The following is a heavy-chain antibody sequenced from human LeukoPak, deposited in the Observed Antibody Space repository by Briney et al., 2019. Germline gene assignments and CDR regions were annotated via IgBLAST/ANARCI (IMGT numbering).Heavy chain of an antibody. CDR2: ISSSSSYI. V-gene: IGHV3-21*01. CDR3: ARVALKYCSSTSCYAGDY. D-gene: IGHD2-2*01. Sequence: GGSLRLSCAASGFTISSYSINWVRQAPGKGLEWVSSISSSSSYIYYADSVKGRFTISRDNAKNSLYLQMNSLRAEDTAVYYCARVALKYCSSTSCYAGDYWGQGTLVTVSS. CDR1: GFTISSYS. J-gene: IGHJ4*02.